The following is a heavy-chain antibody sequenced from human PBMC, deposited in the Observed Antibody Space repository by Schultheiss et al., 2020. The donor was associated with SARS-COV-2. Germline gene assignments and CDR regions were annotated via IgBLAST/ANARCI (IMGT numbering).Heavy chain of an antibody. D-gene: IGHD6-19*01. Sequence: GGSLRLSCAASGFTFSSYAMHWVRQAPGKGLEWVAVISNDGSNKYYADSMKGRFTISRDNSKNTLYLQMNSLRAEDTAVYYCARGGQWLPFGWFDPWGQGGLITVAS. V-gene: IGHV3-30-3*01. CDR3: ARGGQWLPFGWFDP. J-gene: IGHJ5*02. CDR1: GFTFSSYA. CDR2: ISNDGSNK.